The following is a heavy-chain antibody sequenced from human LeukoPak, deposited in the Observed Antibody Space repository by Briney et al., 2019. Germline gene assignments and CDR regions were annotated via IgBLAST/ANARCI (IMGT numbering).Heavy chain of an antibody. V-gene: IGHV3-7*03. J-gene: IGHJ4*02. Sequence: PGGSLRLSCAASGFTFPNYWMTWVRQAPGKGLEWVASIEDDGSQKNYGDSVKGRFTISRDNAENSLYLQMNSLKTEDTAVYYCVRGTGTPPFEYWGQGTLVTVSS. CDR2: IEDDGSQK. D-gene: IGHD1-14*01. CDR1: GFTFPNYW. CDR3: VRGTGTPPFEY.